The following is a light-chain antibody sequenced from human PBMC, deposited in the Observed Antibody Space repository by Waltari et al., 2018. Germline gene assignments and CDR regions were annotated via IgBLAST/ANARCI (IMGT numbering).Light chain of an antibody. CDR2: EGS. Sequence: QSALTQPASVSGSPGQSITISCTGTSSAVGSYNLVSWYQQHPGKAPKLMIYEGSKRPSGVSNRFSGSKSGNTASLTISGLQAEDEADYYCCSYAGSSFVVFGGGTKLTVL. CDR1: SSAVGSYNL. V-gene: IGLV2-23*01. J-gene: IGLJ2*01. CDR3: CSYAGSSFVV.